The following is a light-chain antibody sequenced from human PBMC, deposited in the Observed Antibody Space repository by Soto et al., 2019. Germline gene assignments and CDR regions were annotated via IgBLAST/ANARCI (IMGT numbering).Light chain of an antibody. CDR3: CSYAGSTAWV. CDR2: GGS. Sequence: QSVLTQPASVSGSPGQSITISCTGTSNDVGSFALVSWYQHHPGKAPKLMIYGGSRRPSGVSYRFSASKSGNTASLTISGLQAEDEADYYCCSYAGSTAWVFGGGTKVTVL. V-gene: IGLV2-23*01. J-gene: IGLJ3*02. CDR1: SNDVGSFAL.